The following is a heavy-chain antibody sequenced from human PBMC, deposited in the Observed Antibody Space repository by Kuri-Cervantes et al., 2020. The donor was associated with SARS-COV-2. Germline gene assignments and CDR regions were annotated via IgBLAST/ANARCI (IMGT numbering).Heavy chain of an antibody. V-gene: IGHV1-46*01. Sequence: GESLKISCKASGYTFTSYGISWVRQAPGHGLEWMGIMNFDGGSSAGYARQFQGRVTMTRDTSTNTVYLELNSLGFEDTAVYYCARELYGLADYWGQGTLVTDSS. CDR3: ARELYGLADY. J-gene: IGHJ4*02. D-gene: IGHD3-10*01. CDR1: GYTFTSYG. CDR2: MNFDGGSSA.